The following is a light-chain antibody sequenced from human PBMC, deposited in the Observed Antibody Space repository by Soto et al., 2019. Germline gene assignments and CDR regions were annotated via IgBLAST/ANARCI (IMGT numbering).Light chain of an antibody. Sequence: QSALTQPASVSGSPGQSITISCTGTSSDVGSYNLVSWYQQHPGKAPKLMIYEGSKRPSGVSNRFSGSKSGDTASLTISGLQAEDEADYYCCSYAGSSPWDFGTGTKLTVL. CDR2: EGS. CDR3: CSYAGSSPWD. CDR1: SSDVGSYNL. J-gene: IGLJ1*01. V-gene: IGLV2-23*01.